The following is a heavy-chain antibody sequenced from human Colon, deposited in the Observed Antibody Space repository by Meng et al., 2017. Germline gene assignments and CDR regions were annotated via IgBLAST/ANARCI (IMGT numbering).Heavy chain of an antibody. CDR1: GGSISSSNY. CDR2: IYLSGSP. CDR3: ARHGGWHFDY. D-gene: IGHD6-19*01. J-gene: IGHJ4*02. V-gene: IGHV4-4*02. Sequence: QGGLRGPAPGLVEPSGTLSLTCAVSGGSISSSNYWSWVRQPPGKGLEWIGQIYLSGSPSYNPSLESRVTISVGKSKNQLSLRLTSVTAADTAIYYCARHGGWHFDYWGQGTLVTVSS.